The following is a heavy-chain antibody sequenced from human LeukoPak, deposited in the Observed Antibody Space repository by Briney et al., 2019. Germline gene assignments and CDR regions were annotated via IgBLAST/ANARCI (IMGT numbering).Heavy chain of an antibody. J-gene: IGHJ4*02. Sequence: ASVKVPCKASGYTFTGYYMHWVRQAPGQGLEWMGWINPNSGGTNYAQKFQGRVTMTRDTSISTAYMELDRLRFDDTAVYYCARDSGEVPDYWGQGTLVTVSS. CDR1: GYTFTGYY. D-gene: IGHD3-10*01. V-gene: IGHV1-2*02. CDR3: ARDSGEVPDY. CDR2: INPNSGGT.